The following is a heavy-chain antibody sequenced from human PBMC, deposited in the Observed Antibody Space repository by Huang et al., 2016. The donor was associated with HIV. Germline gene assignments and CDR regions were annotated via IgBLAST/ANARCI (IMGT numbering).Heavy chain of an antibody. V-gene: IGHV3-48*02. CDR3: AREWEIGAFDI. CDR2: ISKRSSKI. J-gene: IGHJ3*02. Sequence: EVQLAESGGGSVQPGGSLRFSCAGAGFSFSSYGMNWVRQARGKGLEWVAYISKRSSKIYHADSVKGRFTISRDNVNNSLYLQMNSLRDEDTAVYYCAREWEIGAFDIWGRGTLVTVSS. CDR1: GFSFSSYG. D-gene: IGHD1-26*01.